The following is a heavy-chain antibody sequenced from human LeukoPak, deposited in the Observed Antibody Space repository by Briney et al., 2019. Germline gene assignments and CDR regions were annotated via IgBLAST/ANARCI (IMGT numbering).Heavy chain of an antibody. V-gene: IGHV1-2*02. D-gene: IGHD2-2*01. CDR2: INPNSGGA. J-gene: IGHJ4*02. Sequence: ASVKVSCKASGYTFTDYYLHWVRQAPGEGLEWMGWINPNSGGANFALNFQGRVTMTRATSISTAYMELSRLTSDDTAVYFCARAVRNQLLLEEWGQGTLITVSS. CDR3: ARAVRNQLLLEE. CDR1: GYTFTDYY.